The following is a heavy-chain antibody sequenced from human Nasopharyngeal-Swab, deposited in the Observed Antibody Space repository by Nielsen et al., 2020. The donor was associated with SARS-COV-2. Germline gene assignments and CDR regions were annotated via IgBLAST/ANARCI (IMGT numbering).Heavy chain of an antibody. J-gene: IGHJ1*01. CDR3: ARDSLPWPVPEYFQH. CDR1: GFTFSDYY. CDR2: ISSSGSTI. Sequence: GESLKIPCAASGFTFSDYYMSWIRQAPGKGLEWVSYISSSGSTIYYADSVKGRFTISRDNAKNSLYLQMNSLRAEDTAVYYCARDSLPWPVPEYFQHWGQGTLVTVSS. V-gene: IGHV3-11*04. D-gene: IGHD6-19*01.